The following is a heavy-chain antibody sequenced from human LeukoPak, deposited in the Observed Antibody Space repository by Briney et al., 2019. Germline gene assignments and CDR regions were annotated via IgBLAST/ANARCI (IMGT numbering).Heavy chain of an antibody. D-gene: IGHD1-26*01. CDR1: DGSINSYY. V-gene: IGHV4-59*01. Sequence: SETLSLTCSVSDGSINSYYWNWIRRPPGKGLEWVGYIYYNGNTNYSPSLKSRVTMSVDTSKNLFSLKVSSVTAADTAVYYCARGRSNYYGMDVWGQGTTVTVSS. CDR3: ARGRSNYYGMDV. J-gene: IGHJ6*02. CDR2: IYYNGNT.